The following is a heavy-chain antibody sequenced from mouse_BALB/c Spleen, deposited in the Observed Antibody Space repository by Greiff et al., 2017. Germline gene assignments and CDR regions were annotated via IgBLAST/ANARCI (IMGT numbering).Heavy chain of an antibody. CDR1: GYTFTDYA. J-gene: IGHJ4*01. V-gene: IGHV1-67*01. CDR2: ISTYYGNT. D-gene: IGHD2-4*01. Sequence: QVQLQQSGPELVRPGVSVKISCKGSGYTFTDYAMHWVKQSHAKSLEWIGVISTYYGNTNYNQKFKGKATMTVDKSSSTAYMELARLTSEDSAIYYCARGDYDDAMDYWGQGTSVTVSS. CDR3: ARGDYDDAMDY.